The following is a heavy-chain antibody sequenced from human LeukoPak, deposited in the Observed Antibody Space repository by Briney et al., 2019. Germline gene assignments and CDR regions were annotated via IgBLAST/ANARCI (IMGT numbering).Heavy chain of an antibody. J-gene: IGHJ6*02. Sequence: GGSLRLSCAASGFTFSSYGMHWVRQAPGKGLEWVAVISYDGSNKYYADSVKGRFTISRDNSKNTLYLQMNSLRAEDTAVYYCAKSCGGDCYFTMDVWGQGTTVTVSS. CDR3: AKSCGGDCYFTMDV. D-gene: IGHD2-21*02. CDR2: ISYDGSNK. V-gene: IGHV3-30*18. CDR1: GFTFSSYG.